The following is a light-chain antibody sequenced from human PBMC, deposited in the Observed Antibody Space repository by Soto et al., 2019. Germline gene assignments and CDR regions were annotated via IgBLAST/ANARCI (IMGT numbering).Light chain of an antibody. V-gene: IGKV3-20*01. Sequence: ETVLTQSPGTLSLSPGERATVSCRASQSVGGSSLAWYQQRPGQAPRLLIYDTSKRATGIPDRFSGSGSGTDFTLTISRLEPEDFAVYYCQQYQNSPRTXGXGTKVEIK. CDR3: QQYQNSPRT. J-gene: IGKJ1*01. CDR1: QSVGGSS. CDR2: DTS.